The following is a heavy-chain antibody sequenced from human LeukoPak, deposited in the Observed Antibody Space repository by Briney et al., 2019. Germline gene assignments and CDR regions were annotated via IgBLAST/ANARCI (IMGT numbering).Heavy chain of an antibody. CDR2: IYYSGST. CDR1: GGSISSYY. D-gene: IGHD3-9*01. V-gene: IGHV4-59*01. J-gene: IGHJ4*02. CDR3: ARELDWLIDY. Sequence: SETLSLTCTVSGGSISSYYWSWIRQPPGKGLEWIGYIYYSGSTNYNPSLKSRVTISVDTSKNQFSLELSSVTAADTAVYYCARELDWLIDYWDQGTLVTVSS.